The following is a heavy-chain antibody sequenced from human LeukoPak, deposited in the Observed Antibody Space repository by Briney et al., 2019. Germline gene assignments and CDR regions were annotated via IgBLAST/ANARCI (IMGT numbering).Heavy chain of an antibody. V-gene: IGHV3-7*01. Sequence: GGSLRLSCAASGFTFSSYWMTWVRQAPGKGLEWVAHINQDGSEKYYVDSVKGRFTISRDNAKNTLYLQMNSLRAEDTAVYYCARDLNRGFDYWGQGTLVTVSS. CDR3: ARDLNRGFDY. CDR1: GFTFSSYW. CDR2: INQDGSEK. D-gene: IGHD1/OR15-1a*01. J-gene: IGHJ4*02.